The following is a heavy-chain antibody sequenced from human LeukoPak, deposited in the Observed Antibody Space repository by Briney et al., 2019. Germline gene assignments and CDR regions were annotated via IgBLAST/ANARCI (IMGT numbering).Heavy chain of an antibody. CDR1: GGSISSYY. CDR3: AGITMVRGVISRHKSFDY. CDR2: IYYSGST. J-gene: IGHJ4*02. Sequence: SETLSLTCTASGGSISSYYWSWIRQPPGKGLEWIGYIYYSGSTNYNPSLKSRVTISVDTSKNQFSLKLSSVTAADTAVYYCAGITMVRGVISRHKSFDYWGQGTLVTVSS. V-gene: IGHV4-59*12. D-gene: IGHD3-10*01.